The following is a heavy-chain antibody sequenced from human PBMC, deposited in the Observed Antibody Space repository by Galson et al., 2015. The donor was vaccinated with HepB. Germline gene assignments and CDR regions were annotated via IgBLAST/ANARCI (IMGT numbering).Heavy chain of an antibody. Sequence: SVKVSCKASGGTFSTYAISWVRQAPGQGLEWMGGIIPIFGTANYAEKFQGRVTITADESTSTAYMEVSSLRSEDTAVYYCARDSKHDPLRPARVHYYYAMDVWGQGTTVTVSS. V-gene: IGHV1-69*13. D-gene: IGHD6-6*01. CDR3: ARDSKHDPLRPARVHYYYAMDV. CDR2: IIPIFGTA. J-gene: IGHJ6*02. CDR1: GGTFSTYA.